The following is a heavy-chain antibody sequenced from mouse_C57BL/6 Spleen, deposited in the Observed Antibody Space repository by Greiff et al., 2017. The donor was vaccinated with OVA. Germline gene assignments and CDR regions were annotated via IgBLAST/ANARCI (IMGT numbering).Heavy chain of an antibody. Sequence: EVMLVESGGGLVKPGGSLKLSCAASGFTFSSYAMSWVRQTPEKRLEWVATISDGGSYTYYPDNVKGRFTISRDNAKNNLYLQMSHLKSEDTAMYYCARDEYSNYLYYFDYWGQGTTLTVSS. V-gene: IGHV5-4*01. CDR1: GFTFSSYA. D-gene: IGHD2-5*01. CDR2: ISDGGSYT. CDR3: ARDEYSNYLYYFDY. J-gene: IGHJ2*01.